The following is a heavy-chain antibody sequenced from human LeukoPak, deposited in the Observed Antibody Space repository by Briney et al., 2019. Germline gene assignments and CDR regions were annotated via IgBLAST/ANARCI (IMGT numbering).Heavy chain of an antibody. CDR1: GYTFTGYY. CDR2: INPNSGGT. D-gene: IGHD2-15*01. Sequence: ASVKVSCKASGYTFTGYYMHWVRQAPEQGLEWMGWINPNSGGTNYAQKFQGRVTMTRDTSISTAYMELSRLRSDDTAVYYCAREECSGGSCLTYFDYWGQGTLVTVSS. CDR3: AREECSGGSCLTYFDY. V-gene: IGHV1-2*02. J-gene: IGHJ4*02.